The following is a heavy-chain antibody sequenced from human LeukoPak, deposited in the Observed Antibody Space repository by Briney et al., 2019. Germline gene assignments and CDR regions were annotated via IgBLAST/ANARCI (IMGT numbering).Heavy chain of an antibody. J-gene: IGHJ4*02. Sequence: GGSLRLSCEASGFAFLSNSMNWVRQAPGKGLEWISYITGSGSSIFYADSVKGRFTISRDNAKNSLYLQMDSLRADDTAMYYCAKPQYSSSPHFDYWGQGTLVTVSS. CDR1: GFAFLSNS. D-gene: IGHD6-13*01. CDR2: ITGSGSSI. CDR3: AKPQYSSSPHFDY. V-gene: IGHV3-21*05.